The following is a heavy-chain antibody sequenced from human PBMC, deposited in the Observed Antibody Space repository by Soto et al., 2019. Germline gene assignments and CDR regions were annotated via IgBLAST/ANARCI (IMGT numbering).Heavy chain of an antibody. CDR3: ARNEGYSNYPLYYYYYYGMDV. D-gene: IGHD4-4*01. CDR2: IWYDGSNK. J-gene: IGHJ6*02. V-gene: IGHV3-33*01. Sequence: GGSLRLACAASGFTFSSYGMHWVRQAQGKGLEWGAVIWYDGSNKYYADSVKGRFTISRDNSKNTLYLQMNSLRAEDTAVYYCARNEGYSNYPLYYYYYYGMDVWGQGTTVTVSS. CDR1: GFTFSSYG.